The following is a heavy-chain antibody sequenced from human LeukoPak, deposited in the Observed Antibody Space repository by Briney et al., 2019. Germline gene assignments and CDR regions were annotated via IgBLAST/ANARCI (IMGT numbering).Heavy chain of an antibody. D-gene: IGHD4-23*01. V-gene: IGHV4-31*03. J-gene: IGHJ4*02. CDR1: GGSISSGGYY. Sequence: PSQTLSLTCTVSGGSISSGGYYWSWIRQHPGKGLEWIGYIYYSGSTYYNPSLKSRVTISVDTSKNQFSLKLSSVTAGDTAVYYCARGHDYGGNSYDYWGQGTLVTVSS. CDR2: IYYSGST. CDR3: ARGHDYGGNSYDY.